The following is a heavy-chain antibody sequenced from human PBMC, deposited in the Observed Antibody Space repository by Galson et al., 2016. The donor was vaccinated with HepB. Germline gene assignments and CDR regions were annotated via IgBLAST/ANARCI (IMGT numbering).Heavy chain of an antibody. V-gene: IGHV1-46*02. J-gene: IGHJ4*02. D-gene: IGHD1-14*01. CDR1: GYTFNTYN. CDR3: ARGLDHSFYFDY. Sequence: SVKVSCKASGYTFNTYNMHWVRQAPGQGLEWMGIIKPSGGNTIYAQKFQDRITMTRDTSTRTIYMELISLRSEDTAVYYCARGLDHSFYFDYWGQGTLLTVSS. CDR2: IKPSGGNT.